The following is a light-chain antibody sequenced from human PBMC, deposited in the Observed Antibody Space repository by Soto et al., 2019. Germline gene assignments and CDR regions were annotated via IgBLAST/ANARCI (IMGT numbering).Light chain of an antibody. Sequence: DLQLTQSPSSLSASVGDRVTITCQASQDISNYLNWYQQIPGKAPKLLIYDASNLETGVPSRFSGSGSGTDFTFTISSLQPEDIATYYCQQFNTLRTFGQGTKVEIK. CDR2: DAS. J-gene: IGKJ1*01. V-gene: IGKV1-33*01. CDR3: QQFNTLRT. CDR1: QDISNY.